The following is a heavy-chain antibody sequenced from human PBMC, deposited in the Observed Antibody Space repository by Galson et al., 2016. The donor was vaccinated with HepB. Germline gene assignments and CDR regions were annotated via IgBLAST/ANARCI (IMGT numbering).Heavy chain of an antibody. CDR3: AKAGTYSSSKGWFDP. Sequence: SLRLSCAASGFTVGNNYMSWVRQAPGKGLEWVSFIYSGGSTYYADSVKGRFTISRDKSKNTLYLQMNSLRADDTAVYYCAKAGTYSSSKGWFDPWGQGTLVTVSS. D-gene: IGHD6-13*01. V-gene: IGHV3-66*01. CDR2: IYSGGST. J-gene: IGHJ5*02. CDR1: GFTVGNNY.